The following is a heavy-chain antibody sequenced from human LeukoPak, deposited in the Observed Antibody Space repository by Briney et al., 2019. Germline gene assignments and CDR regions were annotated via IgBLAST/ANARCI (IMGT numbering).Heavy chain of an antibody. J-gene: IGHJ4*02. CDR1: GYTFTNYG. D-gene: IGHD7-27*01. Sequence: ASVKVSCKASGYTFTNYGLSWVRQAPGQGLEWMGWISAYNGNTKYAQNLQGRVTMTTDTSTSTTYMELRSLRSDDTAVYYCASRKLGNDYWGQGTLVTVSS. CDR3: ASRKLGNDY. CDR2: ISAYNGNT. V-gene: IGHV1-18*01.